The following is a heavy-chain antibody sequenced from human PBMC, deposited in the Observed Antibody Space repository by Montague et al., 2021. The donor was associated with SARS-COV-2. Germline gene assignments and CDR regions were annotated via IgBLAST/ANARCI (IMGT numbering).Heavy chain of an antibody. CDR3: ARTTVTTTGSDNFDY. Sequence: PALFPPPPPLPLPFSFSVFPLPPEGLCVSWIRKTPGKALEWLARIDWDDDKFYSTSLKTRLTISKDTSKTQVVLKVANMDPVDTATYYCARTTVTTTGSDNFDYWGRGTLVTVSS. J-gene: IGHJ4*02. CDR1: VFPLPPEGLC. V-gene: IGHV2-70*17. CDR2: IDWDDDK. D-gene: IGHD4-17*01.